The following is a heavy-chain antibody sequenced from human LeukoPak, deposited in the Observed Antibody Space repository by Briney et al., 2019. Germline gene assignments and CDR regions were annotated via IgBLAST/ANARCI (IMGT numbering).Heavy chain of an antibody. CDR1: GGSINTYY. D-gene: IGHD6-19*01. CDR2: IQVGGST. CDR3: ARAQSSSGWYS. Sequence: SETLSLTCAVSGGSINTYYWTWIRQPPGKGLEWIGYIQVGGSTNYNPSLKSRVTISVDTSKNQFSLKLSSVTAADTAVYYCARAQSSSGWYSWGQGTLVTVSS. V-gene: IGHV4-59*01. J-gene: IGHJ4*02.